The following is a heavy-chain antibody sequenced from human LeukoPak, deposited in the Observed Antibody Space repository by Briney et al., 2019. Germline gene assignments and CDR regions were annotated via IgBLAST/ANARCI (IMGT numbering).Heavy chain of an antibody. Sequence: PSETLSLTCAVYGGSFSGYYWSWIRQPPGKGLEWIGEINHSGSTNYNPSLTSRVTISVDTSKNQFSLKLSSVTAADTAVYYCARGLGIAAPRVSDYWGQGTLVTVSS. CDR2: INHSGST. V-gene: IGHV4-34*01. CDR3: ARGLGIAAPRVSDY. D-gene: IGHD6-13*01. CDR1: GGSFSGYY. J-gene: IGHJ4*02.